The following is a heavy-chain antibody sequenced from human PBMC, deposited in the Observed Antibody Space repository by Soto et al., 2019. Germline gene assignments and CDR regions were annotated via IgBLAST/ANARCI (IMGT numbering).Heavy chain of an antibody. J-gene: IGHJ4*02. CDR2: FDPEDGET. V-gene: IGHV1-24*01. Sequence: ASVKVSCKASGYTFTSYYMHWVRQAPGKGLEWMGGFDPEDGETIYAQKFQGRVTMTEDTSTDTAYMELSSLRSEDTAVYYCATDTHAKSTAATSCWGQGTLVTVS. CDR1: GYTFTSYY. CDR3: ATDTHAKSTAATSC. D-gene: IGHD2-2*01.